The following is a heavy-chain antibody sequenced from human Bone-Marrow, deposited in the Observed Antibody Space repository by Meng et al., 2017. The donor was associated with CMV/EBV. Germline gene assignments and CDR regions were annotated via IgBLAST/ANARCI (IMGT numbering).Heavy chain of an antibody. J-gene: IGHJ5*02. Sequence: GGSLRLSCAASGFTFSSYSMNWVRQAPGKGLEWVSSISSSSSYIYYADSVKGRFTISRDNSKNTLYLQMNSLRAEDTAVYYCAKDRGDGRFLEWLPNWFDPCGQGTLVTVSS. CDR3: AKDRGDGRFLEWLPNWFDP. V-gene: IGHV3-21*04. CDR2: ISSSSSYI. D-gene: IGHD3-3*01. CDR1: GFTFSSYS.